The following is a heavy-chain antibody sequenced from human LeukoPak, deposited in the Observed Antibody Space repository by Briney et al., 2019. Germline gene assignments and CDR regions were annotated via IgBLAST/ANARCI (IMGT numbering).Heavy chain of an antibody. V-gene: IGHV3-23*01. Sequence: GGSLRLSCAASGFTFSSYAMSWVRQAPGKGLEWVSGISDSGSTAFYADSVKGRFTSSRDNPKSTLYLQMNSLRAEDTAVYYCARVSGSYSDYWGQGTLVTVSS. D-gene: IGHD1-26*01. J-gene: IGHJ4*02. CDR3: ARVSGSYSDY. CDR2: ISDSGSTA. CDR1: GFTFSSYA.